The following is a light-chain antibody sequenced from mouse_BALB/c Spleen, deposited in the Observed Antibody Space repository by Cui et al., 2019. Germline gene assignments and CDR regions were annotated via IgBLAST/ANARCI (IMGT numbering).Light chain of an antibody. Sequence: DNVLIQSPAIMSASSGENLTMTCRASSRVSSSYLHWYQQKSGASPKLWIYSTSNLASGVPARFSGSGSGTSYSLTISSVEAEDAATYYCQQYSGYPFTFGSGTKLEIK. CDR3: QQYSGYPFT. CDR1: SRVSSSY. J-gene: IGKJ4*01. CDR2: STS. V-gene: IGKV4-57-1*01.